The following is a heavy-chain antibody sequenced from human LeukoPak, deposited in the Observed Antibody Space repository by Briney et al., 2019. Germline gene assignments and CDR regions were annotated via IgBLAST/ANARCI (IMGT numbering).Heavy chain of an antibody. J-gene: IGHJ4*02. D-gene: IGHD3-10*01. CDR3: ARGGYYGSGSYLYLDY. CDR2: IYYSGST. Sequence: SETLSLTCTVSGGSISSSSYYWGWIRQPPGKGLEWIGSIYYSGSTYYNPSLKSRVTISVDTSKNQFSLKLSPVTAADTAVYYCARGGYYGSGSYLYLDYWGQGTLVTVSS. CDR1: GGSISSSSYY. V-gene: IGHV4-39*07.